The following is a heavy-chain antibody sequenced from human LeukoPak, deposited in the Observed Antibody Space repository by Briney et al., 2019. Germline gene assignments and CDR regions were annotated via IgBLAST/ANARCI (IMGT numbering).Heavy chain of an antibody. CDR2: INPSGGST. Sequence: SVKVSCKASGYTFTSYYMDWVRQAPGQGLEWMGIINPSGGSTSYAQKFQGRVTMTRDTSTSTVYMELSSLRSEDTAVYYCARDSKVVVAANLFDYWGQGTLVTVSS. J-gene: IGHJ4*02. D-gene: IGHD2-15*01. CDR1: GYTFTSYY. CDR3: ARDSKVVVAANLFDY. V-gene: IGHV1-46*01.